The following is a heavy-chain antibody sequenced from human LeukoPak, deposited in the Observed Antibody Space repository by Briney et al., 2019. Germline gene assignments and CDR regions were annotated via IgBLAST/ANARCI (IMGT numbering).Heavy chain of an antibody. D-gene: IGHD4-17*01. CDR2: VYYTGSV. CDR3: ARLAPVAHSGDYLGYFDY. V-gene: IGHV4-59*08. Sequence: SETLSHTCTVSGGSTTNYYWTWVRHYPGKGLEWFGYVYYTGSVNYNPSHKSRVTILVDSSKTHFSLNLSSVTAADTAVYYCARLAPVAHSGDYLGYFDYWGQGVLVTVSS. J-gene: IGHJ4*02. CDR1: GGSTTNYY.